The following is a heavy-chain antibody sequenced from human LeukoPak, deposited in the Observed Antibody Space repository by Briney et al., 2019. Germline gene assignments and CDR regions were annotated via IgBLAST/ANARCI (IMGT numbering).Heavy chain of an antibody. CDR1: GGSFSGYY. CDR3: ARGKRGYYDAFDI. D-gene: IGHD3-22*01. Sequence: PSETLSLTCAVYGGSFSGYYWSWIRQPPGKGLEWIGEINHSGSTNYNPSLKSRVTISADTSKNQFSLKLSSVTAADTAVYYCARGKRGYYDAFDIWGQGTMVTVSS. CDR2: INHSGST. V-gene: IGHV4-34*01. J-gene: IGHJ3*02.